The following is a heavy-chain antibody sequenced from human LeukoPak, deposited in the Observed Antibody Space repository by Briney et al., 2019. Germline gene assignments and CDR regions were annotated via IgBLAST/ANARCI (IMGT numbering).Heavy chain of an antibody. D-gene: IGHD3-10*01. CDR2: IRYDGSNK. V-gene: IGHV3-30*02. J-gene: IGHJ3*02. Sequence: GGSLRLSCAASRFTFSSYGMHWVRQAPGKGLEWVAFIRYDGSNKYYADSVKGRFTISRGNSKNTLYLQMNSLRAEDTAVYYCAKPITMVRGVIFGAFDIWGQGTMVTVSS. CDR1: RFTFSSYG. CDR3: AKPITMVRGVIFGAFDI.